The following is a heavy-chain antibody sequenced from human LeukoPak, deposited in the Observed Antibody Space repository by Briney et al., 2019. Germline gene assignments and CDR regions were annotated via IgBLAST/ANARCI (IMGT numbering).Heavy chain of an antibody. CDR2: ISAYNGNT. CDR3: ARRAHYSGNSDFDY. V-gene: IGHV1-18*01. D-gene: IGHD4-23*01. J-gene: IGHJ4*02. CDR1: GYTFTSYG. Sequence: ASVKVSCKASGYTFTSYGISWVRQAPGQGLEWMGWISAYNGNTNYAQKLQGRVTMTTDTSTSTAYMELRSLRSDDTAVYYCARRAHYSGNSDFDYWGQGTLVTVSS.